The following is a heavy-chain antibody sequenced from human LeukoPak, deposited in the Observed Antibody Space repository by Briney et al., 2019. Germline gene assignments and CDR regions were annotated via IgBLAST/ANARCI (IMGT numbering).Heavy chain of an antibody. CDR2: IIPIFGTA. D-gene: IGHD3-3*01. CDR1: EGTFSSYA. V-gene: IGHV1-69*05. Sequence: PVKVSCKASEGTFSSYAISWVRQAPGQGLEWMGGIIPIFGTANYAQKFQGRVTITTDESTSTAYMELSSLRSEDTAVYYCAREKKIFGVVGYMDVWGKGTTVTVSS. J-gene: IGHJ6*03. CDR3: AREKKIFGVVGYMDV.